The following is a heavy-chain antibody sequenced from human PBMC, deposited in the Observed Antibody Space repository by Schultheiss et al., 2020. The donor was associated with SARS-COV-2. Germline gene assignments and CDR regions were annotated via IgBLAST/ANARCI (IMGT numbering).Heavy chain of an antibody. V-gene: IGHV4-61*08. CDR1: GFSLSTSGMC. D-gene: IGHD3-16*01. J-gene: IGHJ3*02. CDR2: IYYSGST. CDR3: ARVPTQGGAFDI. Sequence: SGPTLVKPTQTLTLTCTFSGFSLSTSGMCVSWIRQPPGKGLEWIGYIYYSGSTNYNPSLKSRVTMSVDTSKNQFSLKLSSVTAADTAVYYCARVPTQGGAFDIWGQGTMVTVSS.